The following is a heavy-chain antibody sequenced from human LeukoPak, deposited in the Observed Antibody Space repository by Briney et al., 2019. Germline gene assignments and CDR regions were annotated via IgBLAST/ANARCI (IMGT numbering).Heavy chain of an antibody. J-gene: IGHJ1*01. D-gene: IGHD1-26*01. Sequence: PGGSLRLSCAASGFTFSSYWMSWVRQAPGKGLEWVANIKQDGSEKYYVDSVKGRFTISRDNAKNTLYLQMNSLRAEDTAVYYCAKVPSSGSYYCSHWGQGTLVTVSS. CDR1: GFTFSSYW. V-gene: IGHV3-7*01. CDR3: AKVPSSGSYYCSH. CDR2: IKQDGSEK.